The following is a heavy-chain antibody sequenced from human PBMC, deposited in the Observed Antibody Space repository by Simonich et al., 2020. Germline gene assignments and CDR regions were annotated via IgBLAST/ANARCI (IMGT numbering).Heavy chain of an antibody. CDR1: GFTFDDYA. D-gene: IGHD6-13*01. V-gene: IGHV3-9*01. CDR3: AKDVAAAGTEYFQH. CDR2: IRWNRGSL. Sequence: EVQLVESGGGLVQPGRSLRLSCAASGFTFDDYAMHWVRQAPGKGRGWCSGIRWNRGSLGYADSGKGRFTISRDNAKNSLYLQMNSLRAEDTALYYCAKDVAAAGTEYFQHWGQGTLVTVSS. J-gene: IGHJ1*01.